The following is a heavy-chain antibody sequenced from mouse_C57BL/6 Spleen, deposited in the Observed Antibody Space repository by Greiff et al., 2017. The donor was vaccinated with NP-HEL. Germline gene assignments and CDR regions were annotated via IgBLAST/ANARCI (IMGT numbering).Heavy chain of an antibody. CDR2: IYPGDGDT. V-gene: IGHV1-80*01. D-gene: IGHD3-2*02. CDR1: GYAFSSYW. J-gene: IGHJ4*01. CDR3: ARGALGQAVDY. Sequence: QVQLQQSGAELVKPGASVKISCKASGYAFSSYWMNWVKQRPGKGLEWIGQIYPGDGDTNYNGKFKGKATLTADKSSSTAYMQLSSLTSEDSAVYFCARGALGQAVDYWGQGTSVTVSS.